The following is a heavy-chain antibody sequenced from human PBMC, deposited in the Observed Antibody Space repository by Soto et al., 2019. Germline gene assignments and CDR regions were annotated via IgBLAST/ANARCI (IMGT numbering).Heavy chain of an antibody. V-gene: IGHV1-18*01. CDR2: ISAYNGNT. J-gene: IGHJ4*02. CDR3: ARGGKEDNPDYDFWSGYSLVIDY. CDR1: VYTFTSYG. D-gene: IGHD3-3*01. Sequence: ASVKVSCKASVYTFTSYGISWVRQAPGQGLEWMGWISAYNGNTNYAQKLQGRVTVTTDTSTSTAYMELRSLRSDDTAVYYCARGGKEDNPDYDFWSGYSLVIDYWGQGTLVTVSS.